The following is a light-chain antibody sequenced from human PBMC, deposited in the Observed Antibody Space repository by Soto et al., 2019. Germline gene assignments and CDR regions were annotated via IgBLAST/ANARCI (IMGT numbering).Light chain of an antibody. CDR1: SSDVGGYNL. Sequence: QSALTQPASVSGSPGQSITISCTGTSSDVGGYNLVSWYQQHPGKAPKLMIYEGSKRPSGVSNRFSGSKSGNTASLTISGLQAEDEADYYCSSDALSTASEVVFGGGTKLTVL. CDR3: SSDALSTASEVV. CDR2: EGS. J-gene: IGLJ2*01. V-gene: IGLV2-23*01.